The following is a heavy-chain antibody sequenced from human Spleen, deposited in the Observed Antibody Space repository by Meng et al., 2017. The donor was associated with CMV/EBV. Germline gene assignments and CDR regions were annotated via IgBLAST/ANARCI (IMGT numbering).Heavy chain of an antibody. Sequence: QGLTQASGPGLAKPSETLSPTCIVSGASIKNYNWNWVRQPAGQGLEWIGLIQVIGHTVYNPSLKSRVTVSLDASKSQFSLTLNSVTAADTATYYCAGSRPGGGACDYWGQGILVTVSS. J-gene: IGHJ4*02. V-gene: IGHV4-4*07. CDR2: IQVIGHT. CDR1: GASIKNYN. CDR3: AGSRPGGGACDY. D-gene: IGHD3-16*01.